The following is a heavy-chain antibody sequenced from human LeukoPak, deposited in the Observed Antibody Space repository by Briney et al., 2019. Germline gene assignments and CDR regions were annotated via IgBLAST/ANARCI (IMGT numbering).Heavy chain of an antibody. V-gene: IGHV5-51*01. CDR1: GYSFTNYW. Sequence: GESLKISCKGGGYSFTNYWIVWVRQMPGKGLEWMGVIYYDDSETQYSPSFQGQVTISADKSISTAYLHWSSLKSSDTAIYYCARLSGYSSWYHYFDYWGQGTLVTVSS. J-gene: IGHJ4*02. CDR3: ARLSGYSSWYHYFDY. D-gene: IGHD5-18*01. CDR2: IYYDDSET.